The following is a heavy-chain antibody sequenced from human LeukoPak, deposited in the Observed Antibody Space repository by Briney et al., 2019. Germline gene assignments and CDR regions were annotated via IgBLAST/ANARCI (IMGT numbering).Heavy chain of an antibody. D-gene: IGHD3-10*01. CDR2: ISAYNGNT. J-gene: IGHJ4*02. Sequence: ASVKVSCKASGYTFTSYGISWVRQAPGQGLEWMGWISAYNGNTSYAQKFQGRVTMTRDTSTSTVYMELSSLRSEDTAVYYCARGDYGSGSSPYYFDYWGQGTLVTVSS. CDR1: GYTFTSYG. V-gene: IGHV1-18*01. CDR3: ARGDYGSGSSPYYFDY.